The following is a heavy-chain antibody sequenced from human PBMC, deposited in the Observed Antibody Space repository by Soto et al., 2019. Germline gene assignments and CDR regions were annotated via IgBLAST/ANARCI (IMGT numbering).Heavy chain of an antibody. CDR3: ARVEAPLIHSDHYYYGMDV. CDR2: IWYDGTNT. D-gene: IGHD5-18*01. CDR1: GFSFSTYG. Sequence: QVQLVESGGGVVRPGRSLRLACEASGFSFSTYGMHWVRQAPGKGLQWVAVIWYDGTNTYYADSVKGRFTISRDNSKDTLYLEMNNLRAEDTAVCYCARVEAPLIHSDHYYYGMDVWGQGTTVTVSS. J-gene: IGHJ6*02. V-gene: IGHV3-33*01.